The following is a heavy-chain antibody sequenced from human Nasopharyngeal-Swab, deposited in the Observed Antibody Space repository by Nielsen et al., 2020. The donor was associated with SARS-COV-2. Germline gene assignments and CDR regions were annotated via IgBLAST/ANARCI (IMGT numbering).Heavy chain of an antibody. Sequence: SETLSLTCTVSGGSISSYYWSWIRQPPGKGLEWIGYIYYSGSTNYNPSLKSRVTISVDTSKNQFSLKLTSVTAADTAVYYCASNSTSWYGSAFDIWGQGTMVTV. CDR1: GGSISSYY. CDR2: IYYSGST. CDR3: ASNSTSWYGSAFDI. V-gene: IGHV4-59*01. J-gene: IGHJ3*02. D-gene: IGHD2-2*01.